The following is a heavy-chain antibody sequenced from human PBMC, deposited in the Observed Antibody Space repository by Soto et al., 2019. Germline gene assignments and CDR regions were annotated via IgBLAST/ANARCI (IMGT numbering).Heavy chain of an antibody. J-gene: IGHJ4*02. CDR3: AHRLYDSRVYSFDY. D-gene: IGHD3-22*01. V-gene: IGHV2-5*02. CDR2: IYWDDDK. Sequence: SGPTLVNPTETLTLTCTVSGFSLSNARMGVSWIRQPPGKALEWLALIYWDDDKRYSPSLKSRLTITKDTSKNQVVLTMTNMDPLDTSTYYCAHRLYDSRVYSFDYGGQGTLVTVSS. CDR1: GFSLSNARMG.